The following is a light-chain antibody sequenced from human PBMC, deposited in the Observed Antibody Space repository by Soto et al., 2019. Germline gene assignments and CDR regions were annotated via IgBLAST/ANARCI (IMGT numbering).Light chain of an antibody. V-gene: IGKV3-20*01. CDR2: GSS. CDR3: QQYGSSPPYT. J-gene: IGKJ2*01. Sequence: EVVLTQSQGTLSLSPGERATLSCRASQSVSNNYLAWYQQKPGQSPKLLIFGSSDRATGIPDRFSGSGSGTDFTLTTSSLEPEDFAVYYCQQYGSSPPYTFGQGTKLEIK. CDR1: QSVSNNY.